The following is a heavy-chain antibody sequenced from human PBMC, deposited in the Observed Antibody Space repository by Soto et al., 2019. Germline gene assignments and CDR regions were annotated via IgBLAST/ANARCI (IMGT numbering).Heavy chain of an antibody. V-gene: IGHV3-53*01. CDR2: IYSEGTP. J-gene: IGHJ6*02. D-gene: IGHD3-9*01. Sequence: GGSLRLSCVASGFTFSNFGMHWVRQAPGKGLEWVSVIYSEGTPYYADSVKGRFTISRENSNNTLYLHMNNLRAEDTAVYYCARSTYYDILTGSYYYYAMDVWGQGTTVTVSS. CDR3: ARSTYYDILTGSYYYYAMDV. CDR1: GFTFSNFG.